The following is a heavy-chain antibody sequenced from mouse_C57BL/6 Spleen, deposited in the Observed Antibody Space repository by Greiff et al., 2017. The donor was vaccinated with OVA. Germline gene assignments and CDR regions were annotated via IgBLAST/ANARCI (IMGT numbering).Heavy chain of an antibody. D-gene: IGHD2-2*01. V-gene: IGHV1-76*01. J-gene: IGHJ2*01. CDR3: AWGYDRGFSY. Sequence: QVQLQQSGAELVRPGASVKLSCKASGYTFTDYYINWVKQRPGQGLEWIARIYPGSGNTYYNEKFKGKATLTAEKSSSTAYMQLSSLTSEDSAVYFCAWGYDRGFSYWGQGTTLTVSS. CDR1: GYTFTDYY. CDR2: IYPGSGNT.